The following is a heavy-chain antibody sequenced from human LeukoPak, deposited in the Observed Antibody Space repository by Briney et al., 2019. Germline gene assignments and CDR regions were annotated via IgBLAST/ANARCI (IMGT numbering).Heavy chain of an antibody. CDR2: ISYDGSNK. CDR1: GFTFSSYA. D-gene: IGHD3-22*01. V-gene: IGHV3-30*04. Sequence: KPGGSLRLSCAASGFTFSSYAMHWVRQAPGKGLEWVAVISYDGSNKYYADSVKGRFTISRDNSKNTLYLQMNSLRAEDTAVYYCAREVHSCGYYYPTDMGYFDYWGQGTLVTVSS. CDR3: AREVHSCGYYYPTDMGYFDY. J-gene: IGHJ4*02.